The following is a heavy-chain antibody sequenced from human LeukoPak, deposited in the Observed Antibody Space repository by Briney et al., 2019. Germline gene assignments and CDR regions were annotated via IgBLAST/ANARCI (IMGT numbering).Heavy chain of an antibody. J-gene: IGHJ4*02. Sequence: GSLRLSCAASGFTFSNYAMSWVRQAPGKGLEWIGYIYYSGSTNYNPSLKSRVTISVDTSKNQFSLKLSSVTAADTAVYYCAREDIGLDYWGQGTLVTVSS. CDR3: AREDIGLDY. CDR1: GFTFSNYA. CDR2: IYYSGST. V-gene: IGHV4-59*01.